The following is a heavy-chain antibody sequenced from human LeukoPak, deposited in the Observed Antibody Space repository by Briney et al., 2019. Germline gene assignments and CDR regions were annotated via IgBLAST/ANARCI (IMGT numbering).Heavy chain of an antibody. CDR3: ARDPQITYCSSTSCYGFDP. J-gene: IGHJ5*02. CDR2: IRYDGDNR. D-gene: IGHD2-2*01. CDR1: GFTFSNYG. V-gene: IGHV3-30*02. Sequence: PGGSLRLSCEASGFTFSNYGMAWVRQTPGKGLEWLSFIRYDGDNRYYAESVKGRFTISRDNSRNTLYLQMNSLRAEDTAVYYCARDPQITYCSSTSCYGFDPWGQGTLVTVSS.